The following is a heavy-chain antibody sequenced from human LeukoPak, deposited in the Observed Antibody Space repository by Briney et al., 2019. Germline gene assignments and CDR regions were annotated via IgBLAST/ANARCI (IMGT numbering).Heavy chain of an antibody. CDR3: ARVGYSYGYSYFDY. CDR1: GGSISSSSYY. D-gene: IGHD5-18*01. CDR2: IYTSGST. Sequence: SETLSLTCTVSGGSISSSSYYWSWIRQPAGKGLEWIGRIYTSGSTNYNPSLKSRVTISVDTSKNQFSLKLSSVTAADTAVYYCARVGYSYGYSYFDYWGQGTLVTVSS. J-gene: IGHJ4*02. V-gene: IGHV4-61*02.